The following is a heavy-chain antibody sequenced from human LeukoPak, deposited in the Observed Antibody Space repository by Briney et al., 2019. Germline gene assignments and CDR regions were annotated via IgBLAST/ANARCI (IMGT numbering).Heavy chain of an antibody. D-gene: IGHD2-15*01. V-gene: IGHV3-21*01. CDR1: GFTFSSYS. CDR2: ISSSSSYI. CDR3: ARDRVVSPTGGWFDP. J-gene: IGHJ5*02. Sequence: GGSLRLSCAASGFTFSSYSMNWVRQAPGKGLEWVSSISSSSSYIYYADSVKGRFTISRDNAKNSLYLQMNSLRVEDTAVYYCARDRVVSPTGGWFDPWGQGTLVTVSS.